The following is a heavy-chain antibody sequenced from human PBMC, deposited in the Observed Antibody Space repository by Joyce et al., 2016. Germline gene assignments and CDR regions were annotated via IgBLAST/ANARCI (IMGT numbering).Heavy chain of an antibody. CDR1: GGSITSSGYY. CDR3: AADPRGLLWFGELYY. CDR2: IYYSGST. J-gene: IGHJ4*02. D-gene: IGHD3-10*01. V-gene: IGHV4-31*03. Sequence: QVQLQESGPGLVKPSQTLSLTCTFSGGSITSSGYYWSWIRQHPGKGLEGIGYIYYSGSTYYNPSLKSRVTISMDTSENQFSLKLSSVTAADTAVYYCAADPRGLLWFGELYYWGQGTLVTVSS.